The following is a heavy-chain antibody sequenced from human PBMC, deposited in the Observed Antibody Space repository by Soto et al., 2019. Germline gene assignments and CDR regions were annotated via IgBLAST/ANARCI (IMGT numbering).Heavy chain of an antibody. D-gene: IGHD5-12*01. CDR3: ARIRDGYTVDY. V-gene: IGHV2-26*01. CDR2: IYSNDEK. CDR1: GVSLSTVRMG. Sequence: QVTLKESGPVLVKPTETLTLTCSVSGVSLSTVRMGVSWIRQPPGKALAWLAHIYSNDEKSYSTSLKSRLTISKDTSKSQVVLTMTNMDPVDTATYSCARIRDGYTVDYWSQGTLVTVSS. J-gene: IGHJ4*02.